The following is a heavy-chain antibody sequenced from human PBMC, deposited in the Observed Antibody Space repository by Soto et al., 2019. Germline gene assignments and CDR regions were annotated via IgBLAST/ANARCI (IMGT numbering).Heavy chain of an antibody. V-gene: IGHV5-51*01. D-gene: IGHD3-22*01. Sequence: GESLKISCKGSGYSFTSYWIGWVRQMPGKGLEWMGIIYPGDSDTRYSPSFQGQVTISADKSISTAYLQWSSLKASDTAMYYCARHDRSKEIYYYYGMDVWGQGTTVNVSS. J-gene: IGHJ6*02. CDR3: ARHDRSKEIYYYYGMDV. CDR1: GYSFTSYW. CDR2: IYPGDSDT.